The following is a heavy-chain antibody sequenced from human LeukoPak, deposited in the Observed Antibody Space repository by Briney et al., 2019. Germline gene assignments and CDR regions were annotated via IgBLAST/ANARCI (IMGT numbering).Heavy chain of an antibody. CDR3: ARGRDYDSSVAY. Sequence: GGSLRLSCAASGFTFSSYAMSWVRQAPGKGLEWVSVIYSGGSTYYADSVKGRFTISRDNSKNTVGLQMNSLRAEDTAVYYCARGRDYDSSVAYWGQGTLVTVSS. D-gene: IGHD3-22*01. CDR1: GFTFSSYA. J-gene: IGHJ4*02. CDR2: IYSGGST. V-gene: IGHV3-66*01.